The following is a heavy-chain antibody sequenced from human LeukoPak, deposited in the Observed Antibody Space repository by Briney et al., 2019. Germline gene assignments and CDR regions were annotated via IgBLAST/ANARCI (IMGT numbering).Heavy chain of an antibody. D-gene: IGHD3-22*01. J-gene: IGHJ4*02. CDR3: AKGLASYDTLGGIGY. CDR2: ISYDGSNK. CDR1: GFTFSSYG. V-gene: IGHV3-30*18. Sequence: GGSLRLSCAASGFTFSSYGMHWVRQAPGKGLEWVAVISYDGSNKYYADSVKGRFTISRDNSKNTLYLQMNSLRAEDTAVYYCAKGLASYDTLGGIGYWGQGTLVTVSS.